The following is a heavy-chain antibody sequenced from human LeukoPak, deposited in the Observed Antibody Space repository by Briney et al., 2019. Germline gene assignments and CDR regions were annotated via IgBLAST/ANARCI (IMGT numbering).Heavy chain of an antibody. CDR3: AREGGENYYDSSGHFDY. D-gene: IGHD3-22*01. CDR2: IYYSGST. Sequence: SETLSLTCTVSGGSISSYYWSWIRQPPGKGLEWIGYIYYSGSTNYNPSLKSRVTISVDTPKNQFSLKLSSVTAADTAVYYCAREGGENYYDSSGHFDYWGQGTLVTVSS. CDR1: GGSISSYY. V-gene: IGHV4-59*01. J-gene: IGHJ4*02.